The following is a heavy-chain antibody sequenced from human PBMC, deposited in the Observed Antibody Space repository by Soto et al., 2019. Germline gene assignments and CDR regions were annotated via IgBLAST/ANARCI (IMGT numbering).Heavy chain of an antibody. CDR3: ATGGYCSSSACYNFFDY. D-gene: IGHD2-2*02. CDR1: GYSFTSYW. CDR2: IYPGDSDT. J-gene: IGHJ4*02. Sequence: GDSLKISCKGSGYSFTSYWIASVRQMPGKGLEWMGIIYPGDSDTRYSPSFQGQVTFSADKSIGTAYLQWSSLKASDTAMYYCATGGYCSSSACYNFFDYWGQGTLVTVSS. V-gene: IGHV5-51*01.